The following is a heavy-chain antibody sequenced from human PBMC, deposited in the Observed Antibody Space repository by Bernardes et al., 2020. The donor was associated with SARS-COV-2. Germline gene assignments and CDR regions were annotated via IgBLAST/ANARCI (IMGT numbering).Heavy chain of an antibody. J-gene: IGHJ4*02. CDR2: IKQDGSEK. D-gene: IGHD6-13*01. CDR3: AKIGGSSWYFDY. Sequence: GGSLRLSCAASGFTFSSYWMSWVRQAPGKGLEWVANIKQDGSEKYYVDSVKGRFTISRDNAKNSLYLQMHSLRAEDTAVYYCAKIGGSSWYFDYWGQGTLVTVSA. CDR1: GFTFSSYW. V-gene: IGHV3-7*02.